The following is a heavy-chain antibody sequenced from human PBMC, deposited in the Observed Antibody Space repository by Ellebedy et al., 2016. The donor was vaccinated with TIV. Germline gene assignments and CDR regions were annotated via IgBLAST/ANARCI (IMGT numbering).Heavy chain of an antibody. CDR1: GFTFSNYA. CDR3: AKARGSSVIDYNYYGMDV. J-gene: IGHJ6*02. CDR2: IGDTAHNT. D-gene: IGHD2-21*01. V-gene: IGHV3-23*01. Sequence: GGSLRLSXAASGFTFSNYAMTWVRQAPGKGLDWVSGIGDTAHNTYYVDSVKGRFTISRDNSENTLYLQMNSLRAEDTAVYYCAKARGSSVIDYNYYGMDVWGQGTTVTVSS.